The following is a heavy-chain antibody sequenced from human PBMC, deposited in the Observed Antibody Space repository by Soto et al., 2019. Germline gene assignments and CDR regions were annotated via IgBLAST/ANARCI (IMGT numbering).Heavy chain of an antibody. V-gene: IGHV3-74*01. CDR2: INSDGSST. Sequence: EVQVVESGGGLVQPGGSLRLSCAASGFTFSSYWMHWVRQAPGKGLVWVSRINSDGSSTSYADSVKGRFTISRDNAKNTLFLQRNSLRAEDTAVYYCARAVRSGSFPYYYYGMDVWGQGTTVTVSS. D-gene: IGHD3-10*01. CDR1: GFTFSSYW. J-gene: IGHJ6*02. CDR3: ARAVRSGSFPYYYYGMDV.